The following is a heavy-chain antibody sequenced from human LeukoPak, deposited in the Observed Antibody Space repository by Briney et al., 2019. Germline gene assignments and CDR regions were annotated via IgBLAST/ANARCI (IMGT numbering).Heavy chain of an antibody. V-gene: IGHV3-48*04. D-gene: IGHD3-22*01. Sequence: PGGSLRLSCAASGFTFSHYSMNWVRQAPGKGLEWVSYISTNSITIFNADSVKGRFSISRDNAKNALYLQMNSLRAEDTAVYYCARSSSDYYYDDSFDVWGQGTMVTVSS. CDR2: ISTNSITI. CDR3: ARSSSDYYYDDSFDV. J-gene: IGHJ3*01. CDR1: GFTFSHYS.